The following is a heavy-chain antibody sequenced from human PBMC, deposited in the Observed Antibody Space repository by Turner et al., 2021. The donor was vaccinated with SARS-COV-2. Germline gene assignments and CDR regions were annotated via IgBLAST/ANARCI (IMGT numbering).Heavy chain of an antibody. CDR3: ARDGDLRRNWFDP. CDR2: IYTGGST. D-gene: IGHD3-10*01. CDR1: GGSISNFY. Sequence: QVQLQESGPGLVKPSETLSLTCSVSGGSISNFYWSWIRQPAGKGLEWIGRIYTGGSTNYNPSRKSRVTMSVDTSKNQISLKLISVTAADTAVYYCARDGDLRRNWFDPWGQGTLVTVSS. J-gene: IGHJ5*02. V-gene: IGHV4-4*07.